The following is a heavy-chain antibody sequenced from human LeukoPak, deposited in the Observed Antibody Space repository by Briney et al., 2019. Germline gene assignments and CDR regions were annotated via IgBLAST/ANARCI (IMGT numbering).Heavy chain of an antibody. CDR2: ISCKTDDT. D-gene: IGHD5/OR15-5a*01. CDR1: GHTFADYG. V-gene: IGHV1-18*01. J-gene: IGHJ4*02. CDR3: ARGWGSTRVIADN. Sequence: ASVKVSCKATGHTFADYGISWVRQAPGQGLEWMGWISCKTDDTSYAQKFRGRVTMTKDTSTSTAYMELRSLRSDDTSLYFCARGWGSTRVIADNWGQGTLVTVSS.